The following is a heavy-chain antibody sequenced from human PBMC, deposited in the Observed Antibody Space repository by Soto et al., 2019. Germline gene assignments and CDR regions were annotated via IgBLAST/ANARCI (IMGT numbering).Heavy chain of an antibody. CDR1: GGSIVSGGYY. V-gene: IGHV4-31*03. D-gene: IGHD3-16*02. CDR2: IYYSGST. Sequence: QVQLQESGPGLVKPSQTLSLTCTVSGGSIVSGGYYWSWIRQHPGKGLEWIGYIYYSGSTHYNPSLKSRVTISVDTSKNQFSLKLSSLTAADTGVYYCARALGGDYDYVWGSYRYTGDFDCWGQGTLVTVSS. CDR3: ARALGGDYDYVWGSYRYTGDFDC. J-gene: IGHJ4*02.